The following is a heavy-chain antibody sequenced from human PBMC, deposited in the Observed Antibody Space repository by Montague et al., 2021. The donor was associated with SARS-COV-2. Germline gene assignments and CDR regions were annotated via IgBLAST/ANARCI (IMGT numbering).Heavy chain of an antibody. V-gene: IGHV6-1*01. CDR2: PYHRSKWYL. CDR3: ARAPYSSGFYGMDV. D-gene: IGHD3-22*01. J-gene: IGHJ6*02. CDR1: GDSVFPNSSS. Sequence: CAISGDSVFPNSSSFLWFSQSPSRGLFFFGFPYHRSKWYLDYAVAVYFRITFNADTVRNQFSLQLNSVTPEDTAVYYCARAPYSSGFYGMDVWGQGTTVTVSS.